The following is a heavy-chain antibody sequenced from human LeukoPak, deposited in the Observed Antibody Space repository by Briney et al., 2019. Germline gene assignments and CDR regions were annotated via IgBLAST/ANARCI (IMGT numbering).Heavy chain of an antibody. D-gene: IGHD3-10*01. J-gene: IGHJ4*02. CDR2: IYSGGST. Sequence: GGSLRLSCAASGFSVSSNYMSWVRQAPGKGLEWVSFIYSGGSTYYPDSVKGRFTFSRDNSKNMLYLQMNSLRAEDTAVYYCAKGSHYDSGAYYVEHRGQGTLVTVSS. CDR3: AKGSHYDSGAYYVEH. CDR1: GFSVSSNY. V-gene: IGHV3-53*01.